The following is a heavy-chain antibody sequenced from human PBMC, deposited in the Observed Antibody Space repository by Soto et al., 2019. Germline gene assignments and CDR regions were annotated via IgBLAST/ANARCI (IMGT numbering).Heavy chain of an antibody. Sequence: QEQLVESGGGVVLPGRSLRLSCAASGFTFNTFGMHWVRQAPGKGLEWVAVISYDGSDKYYSDSVRGRFTISRDNSMNMLYLQMNSLRTEDTAVYYCAKSPNFYCSSYHCYKYYFDDWGQGTLVTVSS. J-gene: IGHJ4*02. CDR1: GFTFNTFG. V-gene: IGHV3-30*18. CDR2: ISYDGSDK. CDR3: AKSPNFYCSSYHCYKYYFDD. D-gene: IGHD2-2*01.